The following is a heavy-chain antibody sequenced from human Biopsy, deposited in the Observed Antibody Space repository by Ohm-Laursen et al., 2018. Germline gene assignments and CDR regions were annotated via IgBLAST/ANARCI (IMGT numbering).Heavy chain of an antibody. V-gene: IGHV4-39*01. Sequence: SDTLSLTCTVSGGSISNNNYYWGWIRQPPGKGLGWIGSIFYGGGTHYKPSLKSRVNISVDTPKNQFSLKPTSVTAADTAVYYCARDYDTSGYYYVSWGQGTLVTVSS. CDR1: GGSISNNNYY. CDR2: IFYGGGT. CDR3: ARDYDTSGYYYVS. J-gene: IGHJ5*02. D-gene: IGHD3-22*01.